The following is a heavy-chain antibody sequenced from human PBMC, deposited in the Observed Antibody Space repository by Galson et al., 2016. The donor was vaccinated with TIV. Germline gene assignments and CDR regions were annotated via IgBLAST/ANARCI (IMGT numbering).Heavy chain of an antibody. D-gene: IGHD3-3*01. CDR1: GFAFRGYS. V-gene: IGHV3-48*01. Sequence: SLRLSCAASGFAFRGYSMNWVRQAPGKGLEWISYINGRSDAIYYADSVKGRFTISRDNGKNSLYLRMNSLRAEDTAVYYCARDEFFSVTDIWGQGTLVTVSS. CDR3: ARDEFFSVTDI. J-gene: IGHJ3*02. CDR2: INGRSDAI.